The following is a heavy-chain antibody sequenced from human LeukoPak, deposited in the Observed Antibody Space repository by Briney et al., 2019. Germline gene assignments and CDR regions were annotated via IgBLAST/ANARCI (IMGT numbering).Heavy chain of an antibody. CDR1: GFIFSNYG. V-gene: IGHV3-30*02. D-gene: IGHD6-13*01. Sequence: PGGSLRLSCAASGFIFSNYGMHWVRQAPGKGLEWVTFIRHDGSNTYYADSVKGRFTISRDNSKNTLYLQMNSLRAEDTAVYYCAKGEGIIAAGLFDHWGQGTLVTVSS. CDR2: IRHDGSNT. J-gene: IGHJ4*02. CDR3: AKGEGIIAAGLFDH.